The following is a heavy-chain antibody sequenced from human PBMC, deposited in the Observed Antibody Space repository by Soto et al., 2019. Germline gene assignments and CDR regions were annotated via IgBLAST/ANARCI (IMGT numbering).Heavy chain of an antibody. CDR1: GFTFSSYW. Sequence: EVQLVESGGGIVQPGGSLRLSCAASGFTFSSYWMHWVRQAPGKGLVWVSRINSDESRTSYADSAKGRFTISRDNAKNTVYLQMNSLRAEDTAVYYCARGDGDYYDGTGYLGRHWGQGTLVTVSS. D-gene: IGHD3-22*01. CDR3: ARGDGDYYDGTGYLGRH. J-gene: IGHJ4*02. CDR2: INSDESRT. V-gene: IGHV3-74*01.